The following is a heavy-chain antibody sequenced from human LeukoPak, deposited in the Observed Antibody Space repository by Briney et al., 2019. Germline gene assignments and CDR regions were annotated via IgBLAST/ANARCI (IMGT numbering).Heavy chain of an antibody. CDR1: GASISNLY. J-gene: IGHJ6*03. V-gene: IGHV4-59*01. CDR2: IYYSGST. CDR3: ARGVSYYYYYMDV. D-gene: IGHD5/OR15-5a*01. Sequence: PSETLSLTCTVSGASISNLYLSWIRQPAGKGLEWIGYIYYSGSTNYNPSLKSRVTISVDTSKNQFSLKLSSVTAADTAVYYCARGVSYYYYYMDVWGKGTTVTVSS.